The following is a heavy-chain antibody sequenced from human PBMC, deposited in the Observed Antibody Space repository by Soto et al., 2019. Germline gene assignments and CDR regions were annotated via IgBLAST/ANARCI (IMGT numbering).Heavy chain of an antibody. D-gene: IGHD4-17*01. CDR1: GFTFSNYG. CDR2: IWYDGSNK. CDR3: ARGRAGDYAIDY. J-gene: IGHJ4*02. Sequence: QVQLVESGGGVVQPGRSLRLSCAASGFTFSNYGMHWVRQAPGKGLEWVAVIWYDGSNKQYADSVEGRITISRDNSKNTLYLQMNSLRVEDTAVYYCARGRAGDYAIDYWGQGTLVTVSS. V-gene: IGHV3-33*01.